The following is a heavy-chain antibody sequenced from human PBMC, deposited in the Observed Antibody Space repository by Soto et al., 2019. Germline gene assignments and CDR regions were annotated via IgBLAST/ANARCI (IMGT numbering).Heavy chain of an antibody. D-gene: IGHD3-22*01. J-gene: IGHJ6*02. V-gene: IGHV6-1*01. CDR1: GDSVSSNSAA. CDR2: TYYWSKWYN. CDR3: ARSPREYASSSYRYLYYGMDV. Sequence: QVQLQQSGPGLVKPSQTLSLTCAISGDSVSSNSAAWNWIRQSPSRGLEWLGRTYYWSKWYNDYAVSVKSRIPINPDTSYNQFSLQLNSVTPEDTAIYYCARSPREYASSSYRYLYYGMDVWGQGTTVTVAS.